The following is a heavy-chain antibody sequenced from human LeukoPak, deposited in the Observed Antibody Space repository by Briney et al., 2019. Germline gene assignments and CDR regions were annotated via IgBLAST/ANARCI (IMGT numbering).Heavy chain of an antibody. J-gene: IGHJ3*02. CDR3: ASDDYGGLVNAFDI. CDR1: GRSFSGYY. Sequence: SDTLSLTCAVYGRSFSGYYWSWIRQPPGRGLEWIGEINHSGSTHYNPSLKSRVTISLDTSKNHFSLKLTSVTAADTAVYYCASDDYGGLVNAFDIWGEGAMVGVSS. CDR2: INHSGST. V-gene: IGHV4-34*01. D-gene: IGHD4-23*01.